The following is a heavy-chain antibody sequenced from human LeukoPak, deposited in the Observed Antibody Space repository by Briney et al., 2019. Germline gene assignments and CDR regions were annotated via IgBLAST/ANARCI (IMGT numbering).Heavy chain of an antibody. CDR3: ARGTVLRRGVDY. CDR1: GFRISNHW. CDR2: ISPDGSST. D-gene: IGHD3-16*01. Sequence: PGGSLRLSCAASGFRISNHWTHWVRQAPGKGLVWVSRISPDGSSTTYTDSVKGRFTISRDNAKNTVYMEMNSLRAEDTAVYYCARGTVLRRGVDYWGQGTLVTVSS. J-gene: IGHJ4*02. V-gene: IGHV3-74*01.